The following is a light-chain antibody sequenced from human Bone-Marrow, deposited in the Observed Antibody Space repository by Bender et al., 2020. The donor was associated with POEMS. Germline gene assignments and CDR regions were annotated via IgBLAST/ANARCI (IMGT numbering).Light chain of an antibody. CDR2: SDD. V-gene: IGLV1-47*02. CDR3: QSYDSSMSVYV. CDR1: RSNIENNY. Sequence: QSVLTQPPSASGTPGQEVTISCSGSRSNIENNYVYWYHQFPGTAPTLLIYSDDQRPSWVPDRFPGSKSGTSASLAITGLQAADEADFYCQSYDSSMSVYVFGTGTKVTVL. J-gene: IGLJ1*01.